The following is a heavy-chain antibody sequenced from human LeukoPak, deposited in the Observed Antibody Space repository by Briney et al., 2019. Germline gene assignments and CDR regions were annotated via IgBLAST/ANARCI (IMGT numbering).Heavy chain of an antibody. V-gene: IGHV1-18*04. Sequence: ASVKVSCKASGYTFTSYGISWVRQAPGQGLEWMGWISAYNGNTNYAQKLQGRVTMTTDTSTSTAYMELRSLRSDDTAVYYCARVGHCSGGSCYPSYFQHWGQGTLVTVSP. CDR2: ISAYNGNT. D-gene: IGHD2-15*01. J-gene: IGHJ1*01. CDR1: GYTFTSYG. CDR3: ARVGHCSGGSCYPSYFQH.